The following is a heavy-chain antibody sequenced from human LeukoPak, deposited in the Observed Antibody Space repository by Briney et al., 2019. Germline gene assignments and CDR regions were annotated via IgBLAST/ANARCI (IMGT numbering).Heavy chain of an antibody. CDR2: INPSGGST. Sequence: ASVTVSCKASGYTFTSYYMHWVRQAPGQGLEWMGIINPSGGSTSYAQKFQGRVTMTRDMSTSTVYMGLSSLRPEDTAVYYCAREGTTTVVTMAFDYWGQGTLVTVSS. D-gene: IGHD4-23*01. CDR1: GYTFTSYY. CDR3: AREGTTTVVTMAFDY. J-gene: IGHJ4*02. V-gene: IGHV1-46*01.